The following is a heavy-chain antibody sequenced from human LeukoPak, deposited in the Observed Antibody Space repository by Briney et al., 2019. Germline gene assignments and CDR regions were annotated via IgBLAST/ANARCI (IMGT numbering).Heavy chain of an antibody. Sequence: KPSETLSLTCTVSGGSIGSGGYYWSWIRQPPGKGLEWIGYIYFSGSTNYNPSLKSRVTISVDTSKNQFSLKLGSVTAADTAVYYCARSKSQSGSYRYYFDYWGQGTLVTVSS. CDR1: GGSIGSGGYY. V-gene: IGHV4-61*08. D-gene: IGHD1-26*01. CDR3: ARSKSQSGSYRYYFDY. J-gene: IGHJ4*02. CDR2: IYFSGST.